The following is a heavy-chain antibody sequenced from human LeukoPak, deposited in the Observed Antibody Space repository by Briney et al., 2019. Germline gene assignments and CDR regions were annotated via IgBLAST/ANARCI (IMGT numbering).Heavy chain of an antibody. CDR3: ASSARPSTDFDY. D-gene: IGHD6-6*01. CDR1: GFCFSSYA. CDR2: MSSSDDGR. V-gene: IGHV3-23*01. Sequence: GGSLRLSCATSGFCFSSYAMSWVRQAPGKGLEWVSAMSSSDDGRYYAASVRGRFTISRDTSRSTLYLQMNSLRAEDTAVYYCASSARPSTDFDYWGQGTLVTVSS. J-gene: IGHJ4*02.